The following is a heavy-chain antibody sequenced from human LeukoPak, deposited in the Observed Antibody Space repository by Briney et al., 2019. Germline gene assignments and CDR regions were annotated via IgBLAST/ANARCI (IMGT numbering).Heavy chain of an antibody. D-gene: IGHD6-19*01. Sequence: GESLKISCKGSSYCFTSYWIGWGRQMPGKGLEWMGIIYPGDSDTRYSPSFQGQVTISADKSTSTAYLQWSSLKASVTAMYYCASRSRGWYQVYWGQGTLVTVSS. CDR2: IYPGDSDT. CDR3: ASRSRGWYQVY. V-gene: IGHV5-51*01. J-gene: IGHJ4*02. CDR1: SYCFTSYW.